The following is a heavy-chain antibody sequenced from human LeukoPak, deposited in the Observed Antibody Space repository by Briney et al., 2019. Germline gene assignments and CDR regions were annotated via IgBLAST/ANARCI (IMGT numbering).Heavy chain of an antibody. CDR2: INPSGGST. J-gene: IGHJ4*02. CDR1: GYTFTSYY. Sequence: ASVKVSCKASGYTFTSYYMHWVRQAPGQGLEWMGIINPSGGSTSYAQKFQGRVTMARDTSTSTVYMELSSLRPEDTAVYYCARDEIYYGSGSFPYFDYWGQGTLVTVS. D-gene: IGHD3-10*01. CDR3: ARDEIYYGSGSFPYFDY. V-gene: IGHV1-46*03.